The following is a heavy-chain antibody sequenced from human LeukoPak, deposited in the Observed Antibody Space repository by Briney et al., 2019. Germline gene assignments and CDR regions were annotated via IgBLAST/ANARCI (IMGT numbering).Heavy chain of an antibody. CDR2: ISGDGATT. CDR1: GFTFSTYS. Sequence: PGGSLRLSCAASGFTFSTYSMNWVRQAPGKWLEWVSIISGDGATTDYADSVKGRFTISRDNSRNTLYLQMNSMRVEDKAVYYCAKKNLAAAGPNYFDYWGQGTLVPVSS. V-gene: IGHV3-23*01. J-gene: IGHJ4*02. CDR3: AKKNLAAAGPNYFDY. D-gene: IGHD6-13*01.